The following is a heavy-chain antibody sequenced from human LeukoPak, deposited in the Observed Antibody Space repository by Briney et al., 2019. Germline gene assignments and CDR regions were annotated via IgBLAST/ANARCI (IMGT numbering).Heavy chain of an antibody. D-gene: IGHD4-17*01. CDR1: GFTFSSYA. CDR3: AKSNARKPYGDPDY. J-gene: IGHJ4*02. V-gene: IGHV3-23*01. CDR2: ISGSGGST. Sequence: GGSLRLSCAASGFTFSSYAMSWVRQAPGKGLEWVSAISGSGGSTYYADPVKGRFTISRDNSMNTLYLQMNSLRAEDTAVYYCAKSNARKPYGDPDYWGQGTLVTVSS.